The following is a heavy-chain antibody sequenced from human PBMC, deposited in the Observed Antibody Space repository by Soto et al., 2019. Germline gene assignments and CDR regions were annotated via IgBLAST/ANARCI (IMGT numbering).Heavy chain of an antibody. Sequence: SETLSLTCTVSGGSISSGGYYWSWIRQHPGKGLEWIGYISYSGSTYYNPSLKSRVTISVDTSNNQFSLKLSSVTAADTDVYSCARGSPGYSYYFDYWGQGTLVTVSS. CDR2: ISYSGST. CDR3: ARGSPGYSYYFDY. CDR1: GGSISSGGYY. V-gene: IGHV4-31*03. D-gene: IGHD5-18*01. J-gene: IGHJ4*02.